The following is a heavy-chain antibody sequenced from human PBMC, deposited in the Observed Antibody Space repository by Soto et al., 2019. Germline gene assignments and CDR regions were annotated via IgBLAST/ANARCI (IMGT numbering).Heavy chain of an antibody. Sequence: QVQLQQSGPGLVKPSETLSLTCSVSSGPSSSHNWGWIRQPPGRGLEWIGYVYSTGGTSYNPSLKNRVTIPADTSTNHISLTLTSVTAADTAVYYCVRQEIGNLHGLVDVWGQGTTVRVSS. CDR1: SGPSSSHN. J-gene: IGHJ6*02. CDR2: VYSTGGT. V-gene: IGHV4-59*08. CDR3: VRQEIGNLHGLVDV. D-gene: IGHD1-1*01.